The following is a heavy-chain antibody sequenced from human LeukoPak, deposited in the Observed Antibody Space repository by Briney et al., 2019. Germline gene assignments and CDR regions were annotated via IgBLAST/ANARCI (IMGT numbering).Heavy chain of an antibody. CDR3: ARFTVVTHGFDY. D-gene: IGHD4-23*01. V-gene: IGHV4-34*01. Sequence: PSETLSLTCAVYGGSFSGYFWSWIRQPPGKGLEWMGEINHSGSTNYNPSLKSRVTISVDTSKNQFSLKLSSVTAADTAVYYCARFTVVTHGFDYWGQGTLVTVSS. CDR1: GGSFSGYF. J-gene: IGHJ4*02. CDR2: INHSGST.